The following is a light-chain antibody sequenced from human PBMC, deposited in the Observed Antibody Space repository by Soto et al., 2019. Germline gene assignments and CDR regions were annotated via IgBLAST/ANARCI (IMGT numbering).Light chain of an antibody. J-gene: IGKJ1*01. CDR3: MQALQTWT. Sequence: DIMMTQSPLFLPVTPGEPASISCRSSQSLVHSDGNNYLDWYLQKPGQSPQLLIYLASNRASGVPDRFSGSASGTEFTLRISRVEAEDVGVYYCMQALQTWTFGQGTTVEIK. CDR1: QSLVHSDGNNY. V-gene: IGKV2-28*01. CDR2: LAS.